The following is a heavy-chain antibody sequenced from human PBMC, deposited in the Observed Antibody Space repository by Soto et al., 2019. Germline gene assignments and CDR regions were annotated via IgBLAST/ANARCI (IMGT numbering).Heavy chain of an antibody. CDR1: GYTFTSYD. J-gene: IGHJ6*03. D-gene: IGHD4-17*01. CDR2: MNPNSGNT. V-gene: IGHV1-8*01. CDR3: ARGVDYLYYYYMDV. Sequence: ASVKVSCKASGYTFTSYDINWVRQATGQGLEWMGWMNPNSGNTGYAQKFQGRVTMTRNTSISTAYMELSSLRSEDTAVYYCARGVDYLYYYYMDVWGKGTTVTVSS.